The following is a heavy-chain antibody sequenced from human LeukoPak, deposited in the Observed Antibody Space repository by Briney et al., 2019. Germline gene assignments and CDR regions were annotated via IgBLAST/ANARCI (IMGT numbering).Heavy chain of an antibody. V-gene: IGHV3-30*18. CDR1: GFTFSSYG. Sequence: GGSLRLSCAASGFTFSSYGMHWVRQAPGKGLEWVAVISYDESNKYYADSVKGRFTISRDNSKNTLYLQMNSLRAEDTAVYYCAKAGEGSSSWYLEYYFDYWGQGTLVTVSS. J-gene: IGHJ4*02. D-gene: IGHD6-13*01. CDR3: AKAGEGSSSWYLEYYFDY. CDR2: ISYDESNK.